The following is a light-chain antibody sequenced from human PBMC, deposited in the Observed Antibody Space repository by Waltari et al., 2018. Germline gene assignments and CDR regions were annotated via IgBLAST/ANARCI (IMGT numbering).Light chain of an antibody. J-gene: IGKJ2*01. CDR1: QSVGSY. CDR3: LLRGNSTPHT. CDR2: DAS. Sequence: IVIPRSPDPLSLSPSDAATLSCRASQSVGSYFAWYQHKPGDPPSLLIYDASNRATSVPDRFRGSGSGTDFTLTISSLEAEDFAVYFGLLRGNSTPHTFGQGARLDIK. V-gene: IGKV3-11*01.